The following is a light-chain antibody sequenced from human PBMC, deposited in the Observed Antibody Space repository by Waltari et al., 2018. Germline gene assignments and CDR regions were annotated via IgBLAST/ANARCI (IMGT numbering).Light chain of an antibody. CDR1: SSAVGNYTL. V-gene: IGLV2-23*02. J-gene: IGLJ1*01. CDR2: EVS. CDR3: CSYAGSNTYV. Sequence: QSALTQPAPVSGSPGLSITISCTGRSSAVGNYTLASWYQQQPGKAPNLMIYEVSKRPSGVSNRVSGSKSGDTASLTISGLQAEDEADYYCCSYAGSNTYVFGTGTKVTVL.